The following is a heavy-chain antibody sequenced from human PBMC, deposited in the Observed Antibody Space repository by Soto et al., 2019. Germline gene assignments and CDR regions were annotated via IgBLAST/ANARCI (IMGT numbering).Heavy chain of an antibody. D-gene: IGHD3-22*01. J-gene: IGHJ4*02. CDR2: INHSGST. V-gene: IGHV4-34*01. CDR1: GGSFSGYY. Sequence: PSETLSLTCAVYGGSFSGYYWSWIRQPPGKGLEWIGEINHSGSTNYNPSLKSRVTISVDTSKNQFSLNLTSVTAADTAVYYCARLGGYYQAFDQWGQGSLVTVS. CDR3: ARLGGYYQAFDQ.